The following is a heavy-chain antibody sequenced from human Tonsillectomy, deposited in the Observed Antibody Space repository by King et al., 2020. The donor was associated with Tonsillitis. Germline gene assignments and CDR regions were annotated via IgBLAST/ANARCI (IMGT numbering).Heavy chain of an antibody. D-gene: IGHD3-22*01. CDR3: ARVNYYDSRGYSLDAFDI. J-gene: IGHJ3*02. V-gene: IGHV3-72*01. Sequence: EVQLVESGGGLVQPGGSLRLSCAASGFTFCDHHMDCVRLAPRKGLEWVGRIRNIRNRYSTAYGASVRGRFTIARDESKNSLYLQMNSLKTEDTAVYYCARVNYYDSRGYSLDAFDIWGQGTMVTVSS. CDR1: GFTFCDHH. CDR2: IRNIRNRYST.